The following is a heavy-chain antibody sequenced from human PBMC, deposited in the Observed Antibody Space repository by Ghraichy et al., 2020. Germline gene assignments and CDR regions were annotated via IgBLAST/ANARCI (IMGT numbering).Heavy chain of an antibody. CDR2: IYYSGST. J-gene: IGHJ4*02. CDR1: GGSISSSSYY. Sequence: SETLSLTCTVSGGSISSSSYYWGWIRQPPGKGLEWIGSIYYSGSTYYNPSLKSRVTTSVDTSKNQFSLKLSAVTAADTAVYYCASHIAAAGTPERYWGQGTLVTVSS. CDR3: ASHIAAAGTPERY. V-gene: IGHV4-39*01. D-gene: IGHD6-13*01.